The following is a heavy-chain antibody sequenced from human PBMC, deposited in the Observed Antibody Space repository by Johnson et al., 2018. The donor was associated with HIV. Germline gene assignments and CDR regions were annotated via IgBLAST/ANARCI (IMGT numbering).Heavy chain of an antibody. V-gene: IGHV3-30*03. Sequence: QVQLVESGGGVVQPGRSLRLSCAASGFTFSSYGMHWVRQAPGKGLEWVAVISYDGINKYYADSVKGRITITRDNSKNTLHLQMNSLRAEETAVYYCARGSIVVLGGAFYIWGQGTMVSVSS. CDR1: GFTFSSYG. D-gene: IGHD3-16*01. CDR2: ISYDGINK. CDR3: ARGSIVVLGGAFYI. J-gene: IGHJ3*02.